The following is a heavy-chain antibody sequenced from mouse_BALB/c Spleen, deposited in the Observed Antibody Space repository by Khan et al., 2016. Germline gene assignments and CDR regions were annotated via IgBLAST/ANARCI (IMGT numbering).Heavy chain of an antibody. CDR3: ASSEYGFDY. CDR1: GYTFTSNW. CDR2: INPSTGYT. V-gene: IGHV1-7*01. Sequence: QVQLQQSGAELAKPGASVKMSCKASGYTFTSNWMHWVKQRPGQGLEWIGYINPSTGYTEYNPKFKDKATLTADKSSSTAYMQLSSLTSEDSAVYYSASSEYGFDYWGEGTTLTVSS. D-gene: IGHD2-10*02. J-gene: IGHJ2*01.